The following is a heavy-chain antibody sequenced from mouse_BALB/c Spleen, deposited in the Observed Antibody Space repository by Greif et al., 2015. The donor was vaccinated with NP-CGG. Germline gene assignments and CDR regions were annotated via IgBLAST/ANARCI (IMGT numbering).Heavy chain of an antibody. V-gene: IGHV5-17*02. D-gene: IGHD2-1*01. CDR3: ARESYYGNTRYFDV. CDR2: ISSGSSTI. Sequence: EVKLVESGGGLVQPGGSRKLSCAASGFTFSSFGMHWARQAPEKGLEWVAYISSGSSTIYYADTVKGRFTISRDNPKNTLFLQMTSLRSEDTAMYYCARESYYGNTRYFDVWGAGTTVTVSS. J-gene: IGHJ1*01. CDR1: GFTFSSFG.